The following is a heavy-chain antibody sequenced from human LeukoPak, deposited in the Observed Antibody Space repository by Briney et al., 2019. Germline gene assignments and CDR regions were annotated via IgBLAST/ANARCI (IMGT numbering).Heavy chain of an antibody. Sequence: GGSLRLSFAASGFTFSSYAMHWVRQAPGKGLEYVSAISSNGGSTYYANSVKGRFTISRDNSKNTLYLQMGSLRAEDMAVYYCARAGRDTAMVWWGQGTLVTVSS. CDR2: ISSNGGST. J-gene: IGHJ4*02. D-gene: IGHD5-18*01. CDR1: GFTFSSYA. CDR3: ARAGRDTAMVW. V-gene: IGHV3-64*01.